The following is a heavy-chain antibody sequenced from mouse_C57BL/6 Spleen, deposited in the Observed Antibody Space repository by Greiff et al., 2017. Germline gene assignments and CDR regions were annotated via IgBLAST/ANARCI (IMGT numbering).Heavy chain of an antibody. J-gene: IGHJ2*01. CDR1: GYTFTSYW. CDR3: ARLRGYDLDY. V-gene: IGHV1-59*01. D-gene: IGHD2-2*01. CDR2: IDPSDSYT. Sequence: QVQLQQPGAELVRPGTSVKLSCKASGYTFTSYWMHWVKLRPGQGLGWIGVIDPSDSYTNYNQKFMGKATLTVDTTSSTACMQLSRLTSEDAAVYCCARLRGYDLDYWGQGTTLTVSS.